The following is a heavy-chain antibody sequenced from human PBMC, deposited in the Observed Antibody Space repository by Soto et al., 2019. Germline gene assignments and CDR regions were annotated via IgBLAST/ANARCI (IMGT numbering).Heavy chain of an antibody. J-gene: IGHJ5*02. CDR1: GGSISSYY. CDR2: IYYSGST. D-gene: IGHD3-3*01. V-gene: IGHV4-59*01. Sequence: SETLSLTCTVSGGSISSYYWSWIRQPPGKGLEWIGYIYYSGSTNYNPSLKSRVTISVDTSKNQFSLKLSSVTAADTAVYYCARVSGYTRDWFDPSGQGTLDTVST. CDR3: ARVSGYTRDWFDP.